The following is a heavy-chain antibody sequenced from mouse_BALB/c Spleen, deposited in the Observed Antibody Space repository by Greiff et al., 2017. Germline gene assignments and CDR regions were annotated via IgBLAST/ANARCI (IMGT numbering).Heavy chain of an antibody. Sequence: QVQLQQPGAELVKPGASVKMSCKASGYTFTSYNMHWVKQTPGQGLEWIGAIYPGNGDTSYNQKFKGKATLTADKSSSTAYMQLSSLTSEDSAVYYCARGPYDYYVGDFDYWGQGTTLTVSS. D-gene: IGHD1-1*01. CDR3: ARGPYDYYVGDFDY. J-gene: IGHJ2*01. CDR2: IYPGNGDT. V-gene: IGHV1-12*01. CDR1: GYTFTSYN.